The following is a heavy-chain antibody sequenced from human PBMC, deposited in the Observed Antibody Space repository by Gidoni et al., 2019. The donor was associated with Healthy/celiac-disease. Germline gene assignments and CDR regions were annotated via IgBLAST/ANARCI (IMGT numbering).Heavy chain of an antibody. CDR1: GFTFSSYS. J-gene: IGHJ4*02. Sequence: GFTFSSYSMNWVRQAPGKGLEWVSSISSSSSYIYYADSVKGRFTISRDNAKNSLYLQMNSLRAEDTAVYYCSTIRLAGTTRYDYWGQGTLVTVSS. V-gene: IGHV3-21*01. CDR3: STIRLAGTTRYDY. D-gene: IGHD1-1*01. CDR2: ISSSSSYI.